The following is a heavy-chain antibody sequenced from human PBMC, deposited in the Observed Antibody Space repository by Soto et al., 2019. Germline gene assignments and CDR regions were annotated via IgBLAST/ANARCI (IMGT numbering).Heavy chain of an antibody. D-gene: IGHD6-25*01. J-gene: IGHJ6*03. V-gene: IGHV1-18*01. Sequence: QVQLLQSGAEVKKPGASVKVSCKASGYTFTNYGITWVRQAPGQGLEWMGWISAYNGNTHYTQILQGRVTMTTDTPTSTGSMSLRGLRSDDTAVDYCARVRQRDVYFYFYMELWGKGHTVPGPS. CDR1: GYTFTNYG. CDR3: ARVRQRDVYFYFYMEL. CDR2: ISAYNGNT.